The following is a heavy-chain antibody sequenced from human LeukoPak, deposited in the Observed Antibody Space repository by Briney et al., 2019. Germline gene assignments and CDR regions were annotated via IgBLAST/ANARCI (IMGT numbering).Heavy chain of an antibody. J-gene: IGHJ6*02. CDR3: AKDWSSTEWELSYGMDV. V-gene: IGHV3-30*18. CDR1: GFNFRSYG. D-gene: IGHD1-26*01. Sequence: GGPLRLPYGASGFNFRSYGMHWVRQAPGKGLAGVAVISYDGSNQYYADSVKGRFTISRDNSTNTLYLQMNSLRAGDTAVCYCAKDWSSTEWELSYGMDVWGQGTTVTVSS. CDR2: ISYDGSNQ.